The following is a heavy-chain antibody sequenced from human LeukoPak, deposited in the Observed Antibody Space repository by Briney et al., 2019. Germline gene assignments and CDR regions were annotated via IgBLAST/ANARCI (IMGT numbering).Heavy chain of an antibody. J-gene: IGHJ3*02. D-gene: IGHD3-9*01. CDR1: GFTFNNYW. CDR2: IRDDGSAK. Sequence: SGGSLRLSCAASGFTFNNYWMTWVRQAQGKGLEWVASIRDDGSAKYYMDSVKGRFTISRDNSKNALSLEMNSLRTEDTAVYYCTKGPYYNILTGTIRVRNGFDIWGQGTMVTVYS. CDR3: TKGPYYNILTGTIRVRNGFDI. V-gene: IGHV3-7*01.